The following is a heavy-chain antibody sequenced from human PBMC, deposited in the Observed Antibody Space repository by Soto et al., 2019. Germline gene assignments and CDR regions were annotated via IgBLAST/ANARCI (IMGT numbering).Heavy chain of an antibody. Sequence: GGSLRLSCAAYGFTFSSYAMSWVRQAPGKGLEWVSAISGSGGSTYYADSVKGRFTISRDNSKSTLYLQMNSLRAEDTAVYYCAKDYSFGSLYSSASYYYCMVFWGQAIPVSVSS. J-gene: IGHJ6*02. D-gene: IGHD6-6*01. CDR2: ISGSGGST. V-gene: IGHV3-23*01. CDR3: AKDYSFGSLYSSASYYYCMVF. CDR1: GFTFSSYA.